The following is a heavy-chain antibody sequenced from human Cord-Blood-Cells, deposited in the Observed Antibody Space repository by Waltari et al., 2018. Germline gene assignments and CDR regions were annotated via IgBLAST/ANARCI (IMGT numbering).Heavy chain of an antibody. J-gene: IGHJ3*02. CDR1: GYPFTASY. D-gene: IGHD6-6*01. Sequence: QVPLVQSGAEVKKPGASVKVSCKASGYPFTASYLRWVRQAPGQGLEWMGWINPNSGGTNYAQKFQGRVTMTRDTSISTAYMELSRLRSDDTAVYYCARGSSIAARFDIWGQGTMVTVSS. CDR2: INPNSGGT. CDR3: ARGSSIAARFDI. V-gene: IGHV1-2*02.